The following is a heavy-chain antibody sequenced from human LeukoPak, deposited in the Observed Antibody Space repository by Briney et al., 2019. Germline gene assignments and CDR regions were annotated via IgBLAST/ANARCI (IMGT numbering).Heavy chain of an antibody. CDR1: GYTFTGYY. V-gene: IGHV1-2*02. J-gene: IGHJ3*02. Sequence: ASVKVSCKASGYTFTGYYMHWVRQAPGQGLEWMGWINPNSGGTNYAQKFQGRVTMTRDTSISTAYMDLSRLRSDDTALYYCATGRAYGDYFDAFDIWGQGTVVSVSS. D-gene: IGHD4-17*01. CDR2: INPNSGGT. CDR3: ATGRAYGDYFDAFDI.